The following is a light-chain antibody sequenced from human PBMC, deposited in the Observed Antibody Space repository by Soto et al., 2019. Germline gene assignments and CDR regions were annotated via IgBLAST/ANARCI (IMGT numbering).Light chain of an antibody. CDR3: SSYTSSTIL. CDR1: SSDADAYNY. V-gene: IGLV2-14*03. Sequence: QSALTQPASVSGSPGQSIIISCTGTSSDADAYNYVSWYQHHTGKAPKLLIYDVRNRPSGISNRFSGSKSGNTASLTISGLQREEEADYFCSSYTSSTILFGGGPKVTVL. CDR2: DVR. J-gene: IGLJ2*01.